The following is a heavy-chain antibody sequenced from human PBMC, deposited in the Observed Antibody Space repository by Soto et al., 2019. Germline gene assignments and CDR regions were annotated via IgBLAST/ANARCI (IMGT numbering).Heavy chain of an antibody. CDR1: GGSISSSSYY. D-gene: IGHD2-2*01. CDR3: ARGYCSSTSCYGYYYYYMDV. CDR2: IYYSGST. V-gene: IGHV4-61*05. J-gene: IGHJ6*03. Sequence: SETLSLTCTVSGGSISSSSYYWGWIRQPPGKGLEWIGYIYYSGSTNYNPSLKSRVTISVDTSKNQFSLKLSSVTAADTAVYYCARGYCSSTSCYGYYYYYMDVWGKGTTVTVSS.